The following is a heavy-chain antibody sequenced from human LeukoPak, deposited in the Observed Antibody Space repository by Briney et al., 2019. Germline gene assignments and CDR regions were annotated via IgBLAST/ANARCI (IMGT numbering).Heavy chain of an antibody. CDR3: AGAEGWLQPLDY. V-gene: IGHV3-33*01. CDR2: IWYDGSNK. J-gene: IGHJ4*02. Sequence: PGRSLRLSCAASGFTFSSYGMHWVRQAPGKGLEWVAVIWYDGSNKYYAGPVKGRFTISRDNSKNTLYLQMNSLRAEDTAVYYCAGAEGWLQPLDYWGQGTLVTVSS. CDR1: GFTFSSYG. D-gene: IGHD5-24*01.